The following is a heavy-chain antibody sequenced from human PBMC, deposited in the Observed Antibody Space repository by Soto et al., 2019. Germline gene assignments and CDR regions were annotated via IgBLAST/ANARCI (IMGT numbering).Heavy chain of an antibody. CDR1: SGTISSSNW. V-gene: IGHV4-4*02. CDR3: AGLGMVAAHREFDP. J-gene: IGHJ5*02. D-gene: IGHD2-15*01. Sequence: QVQLQESGPGLVKPSGTLSLTCAVSSGTISSSNWWTWVRQPPGKGLDWIGEINQSGSPNYTPSLRRRVTISVDQSKSQFFLKLSSVTAADTAIYYCAGLGMVAAHREFDPWGQGTLVTVSS. CDR2: INQSGSP.